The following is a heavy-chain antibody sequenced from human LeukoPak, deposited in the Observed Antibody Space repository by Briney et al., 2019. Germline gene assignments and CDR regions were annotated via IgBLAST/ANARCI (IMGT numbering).Heavy chain of an antibody. CDR2: INSDSSHI. J-gene: IGHJ4*02. Sequence: PGGSLRLSCAASGFTFSSYEMNWVRQAPGKGLEWVSSINSDSSHIYYADSVKGRFTISRDNAKNSLYLQMNSLRAEDTAVYYCARGPIPDYWGQGTLVTVSS. V-gene: IGHV3-21*01. CDR1: GFTFSSYE. D-gene: IGHD2-2*02. CDR3: ARGPIPDY.